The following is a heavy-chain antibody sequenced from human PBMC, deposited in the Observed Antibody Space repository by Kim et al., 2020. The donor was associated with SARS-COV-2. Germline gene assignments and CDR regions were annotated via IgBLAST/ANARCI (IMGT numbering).Heavy chain of an antibody. J-gene: IGHJ4*02. V-gene: IGHV1-46*01. Sequence: RYAQNFQGRVTTTSDTSTNTVYMELSSLRSEDTAVYYCARAWNQFFDYWGQGTLVTVPS. CDR3: ARAWNQFFDY. D-gene: IGHD1-1*01.